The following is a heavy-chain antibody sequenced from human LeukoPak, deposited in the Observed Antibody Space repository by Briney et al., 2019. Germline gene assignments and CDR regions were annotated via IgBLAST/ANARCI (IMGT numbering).Heavy chain of an antibody. CDR3: ARRAPYARGTFDY. Sequence: PSETLSLTCTVSGGSISSSSYYWGWIRQPPGKGLEGIGSIYYSGSTYYNPSLKSQVTISVDTSKNQFSLKLSSVTAADTAVYYCARRAPYARGTFDYWGQGTLVTVSS. CDR2: IYYSGST. J-gene: IGHJ4*02. CDR1: GGSISSSSYY. D-gene: IGHD1-1*01. V-gene: IGHV4-39*01.